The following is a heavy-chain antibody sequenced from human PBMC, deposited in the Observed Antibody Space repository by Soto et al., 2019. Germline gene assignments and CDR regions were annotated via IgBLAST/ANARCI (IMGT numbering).Heavy chain of an antibody. V-gene: IGHV4-30-4*01. Sequence: SETLSLTCTVFGGSVSIGDYLWSWIRQRPGKGLEWIGYIHDSGNTYYNPSLKSRVTISLDTSKNQFSLKVTSMTAADTAVYFCARARGGDSGDYASLFDRWGQGNLVTVS. CDR1: GGSVSIGDYL. CDR2: IHDSGNT. J-gene: IGHJ5*02. CDR3: ARARGGDSGDYASLFDR. D-gene: IGHD4-17*01.